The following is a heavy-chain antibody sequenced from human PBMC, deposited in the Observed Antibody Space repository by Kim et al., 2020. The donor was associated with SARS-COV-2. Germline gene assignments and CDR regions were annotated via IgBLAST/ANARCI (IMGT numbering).Heavy chain of an antibody. D-gene: IGHD5-12*01. CDR2: INQDGSEK. Sequence: GGSLRLSCEASRFTFSTYWMSWVRQAPGKGLEWVANINQDGSEKYYVDSVRGRFTISRDNAKKSLYLQMSSLRGEDTAVYYCARLGGWLQSSWYFDLWGRGTLVTVSS. V-gene: IGHV3-7*01. CDR3: ARLGGWLQSSWYFDL. CDR1: RFTFSTYW. J-gene: IGHJ2*01.